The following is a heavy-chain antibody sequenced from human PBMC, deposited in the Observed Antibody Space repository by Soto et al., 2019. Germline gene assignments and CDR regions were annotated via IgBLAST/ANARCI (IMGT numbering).Heavy chain of an antibody. CDR2: INPNSGGT. Sequence: ASVKVSCKASGYTFTGYYMHWVRQAPGQGLEWMGWINPNSGGTNYAQKFQGRVTMTRDTSISTAYMELSRLRSDDTAVYYCARAVRRPGIAAAGFDYWGQGTLVTVSS. CDR3: ARAVRRPGIAAAGFDY. V-gene: IGHV1-2*02. CDR1: GYTFTGYY. D-gene: IGHD6-13*01. J-gene: IGHJ4*02.